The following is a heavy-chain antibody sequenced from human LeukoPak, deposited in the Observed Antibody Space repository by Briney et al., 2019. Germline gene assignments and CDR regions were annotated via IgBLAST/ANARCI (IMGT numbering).Heavy chain of an antibody. CDR2: IYYSGST. V-gene: IGHV4-39*01. J-gene: IGHJ4*02. CDR1: GGSISSSSYY. D-gene: IGHD3-10*01. Sequence: PSETLSLTCTVSGGSISSSSYYWGWIRQPPGKGLEWIGSIYYSGSTYYNPSLKSRVTISVDTSKSQCSLKLSSVTAADTAVYYCARQYYYGSGSYPDFDYWGQGTLVTVSS. CDR3: ARQYYYGSGSYPDFDY.